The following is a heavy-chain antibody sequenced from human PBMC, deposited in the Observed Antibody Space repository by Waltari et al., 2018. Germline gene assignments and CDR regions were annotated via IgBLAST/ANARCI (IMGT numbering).Heavy chain of an antibody. CDR2: IYYSGST. D-gene: IGHD3-16*01. Sequence: QVQLQESGPGLVKPSETLSLTCTVSGGSISSHYWSWIRQPPGKGLEWIGYIYYSGSTNVNPSLKRRVTISVDTSNNQFSLKLSAVTAADTAVYYCASQRGYFDYWGQGTLVTVSS. J-gene: IGHJ4*02. CDR1: GGSISSHY. CDR3: ASQRGYFDY. V-gene: IGHV4-59*11.